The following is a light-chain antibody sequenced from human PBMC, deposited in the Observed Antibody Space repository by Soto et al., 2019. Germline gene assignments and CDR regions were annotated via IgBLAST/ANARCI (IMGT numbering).Light chain of an antibody. CDR3: QQYNNWPQT. J-gene: IGKJ1*01. Sequence: EIVMTQSPATLSVSPGERATLSCRASQSVSSNLVWYQQKPGQAPRLLIYGASTRATGIPARFSGSRSGTEFTLTISSLQSEDFAVYYCQQYNNWPQTFGQGTKVEIK. V-gene: IGKV3-15*01. CDR1: QSVSSN. CDR2: GAS.